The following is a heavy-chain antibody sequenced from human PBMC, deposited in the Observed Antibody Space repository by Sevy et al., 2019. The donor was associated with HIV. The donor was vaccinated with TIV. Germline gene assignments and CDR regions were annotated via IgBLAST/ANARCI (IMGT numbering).Heavy chain of an antibody. Sequence: ASVKVSCKASGYTFTSYGISWVRQAPGQGLEWMGWISAYNGNTNYAQKLQGRVTMTTDTSTSTAYMELRSLRSDDTAVYYCARDGLGYCSSTSCYIPLSYYYYYIDVWGKGTTVTVSS. J-gene: IGHJ6*03. D-gene: IGHD2-2*01. V-gene: IGHV1-18*01. CDR3: ARDGLGYCSSTSCYIPLSYYYYYIDV. CDR2: ISAYNGNT. CDR1: GYTFTSYG.